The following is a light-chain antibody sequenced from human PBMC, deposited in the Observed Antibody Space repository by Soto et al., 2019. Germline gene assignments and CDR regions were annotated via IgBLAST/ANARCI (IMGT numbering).Light chain of an antibody. J-gene: IGLJ1*01. CDR3: CSYAGTYTYV. CDR2: DVT. CDR1: SSDVGGYNY. V-gene: IGLV2-11*01. Sequence: QSALTQPRSVSGSPGQSVTISCTGTSSDVGGYNYVSWYQQHPGKAPKLMIYDVTRRPSGVPDRFSGSKSGNTASLTISGLQADDEADYYCCSYAGTYTYVFGTGTNLTVL.